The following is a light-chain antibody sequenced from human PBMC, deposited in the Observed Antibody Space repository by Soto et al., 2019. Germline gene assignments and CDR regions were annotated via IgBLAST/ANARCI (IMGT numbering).Light chain of an antibody. Sequence: ETVLTQSPGTLSLSPGERATLSCRASQSVSSNYLAWYQHIPGQAPRLLIYGASTRATAIPDRFSGSGSGTVFALTISRLEPEDFAVYYCQQFDRSLPSWTFGQGTEVE. CDR3: QQFDRSLPSWT. CDR1: QSVSSNY. CDR2: GAS. J-gene: IGKJ1*01. V-gene: IGKV3-20*01.